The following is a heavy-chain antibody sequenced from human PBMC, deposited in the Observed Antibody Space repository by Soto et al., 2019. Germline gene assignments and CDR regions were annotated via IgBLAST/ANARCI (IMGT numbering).Heavy chain of an antibody. CDR1: GGSISSGGYY. J-gene: IGHJ4*02. D-gene: IGHD5-18*01. CDR3: ARGRSRGYSYGY. V-gene: IGHV4-31*03. Sequence: TLSLTCTVSGGSISSGGYYWSWIRQHPGEGLEWIGYIYYSGSTYYNPSLKSRVTISVDTSKNQFSLKLSSVTAADTAVYYCARGRSRGYSYGYWGQGTLVTVSS. CDR2: IYYSGST.